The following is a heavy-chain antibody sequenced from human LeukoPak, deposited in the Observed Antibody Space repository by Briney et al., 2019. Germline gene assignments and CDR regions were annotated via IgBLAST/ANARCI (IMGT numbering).Heavy chain of an antibody. CDR1: GDSISSGGYY. J-gene: IGHJ5*02. CDR2: IYSTGTT. D-gene: IGHD1-26*01. V-gene: IGHV4-31*03. CDR3: ARDRPDTTSPTTVGQFDP. Sequence: PSETLSLTCSVSGDSISSGGYYWHWIRQHPEKGLEWIGYIYSTGTTYYNPSLTSRLTMSLDTSKNQFSLKVTSVTAADTAVYFCARDRPDTTSPTTVGQFDPWGQGTLVTVSS.